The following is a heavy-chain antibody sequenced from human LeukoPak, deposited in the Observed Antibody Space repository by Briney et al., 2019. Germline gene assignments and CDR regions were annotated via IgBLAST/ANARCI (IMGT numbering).Heavy chain of an antibody. CDR3: ARESAVWGSFDY. V-gene: IGHV3-30-3*01. J-gene: IGHJ4*02. Sequence: GGSLRLSCAASGFTFSSYAMHWVRQAPGKGLEWVAVISYDGSNKYYADSVKGRFTISRDNSKNTLYLQMNSLRAEDTAVYYCARESAVWGSFDYWGQGTLATVSS. CDR1: GFTFSSYA. CDR2: ISYDGSNK. D-gene: IGHD3-16*01.